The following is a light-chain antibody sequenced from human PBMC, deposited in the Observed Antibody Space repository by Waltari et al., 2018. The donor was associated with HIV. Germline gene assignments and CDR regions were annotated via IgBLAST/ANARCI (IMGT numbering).Light chain of an antibody. Sequence: QSVLTQPPSVSGAPGQRVTISCPGSSSNIGAGYYVHWYQQLPGAAPNLLIYSDRFSDSKSGTSASLAITGLQAEDEADYYCQSYDSSLNNHVLFGGGTKLTVL. CDR1: SSNIGAGYY. V-gene: IGLV1-40*01. CDR2: S. CDR3: QSYDSSLNNHVL. J-gene: IGLJ2*01.